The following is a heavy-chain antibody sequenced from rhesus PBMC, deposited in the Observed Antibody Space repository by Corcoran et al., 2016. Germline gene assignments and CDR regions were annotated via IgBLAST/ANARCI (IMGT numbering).Heavy chain of an antibody. CDR1: GGTISSGYYY. V-gene: IGHV4S12*01. Sequence: QVQLQESGPGVVKPSETLSLTCAVSGGTISSGYYYWSWIRQPPGKGLEWIGGIYSNSESTNYHPALKSRVTISKDTSKNQFSLKLSSVTATDTAVYYCARDRGAGTADYWGQGVLVTVSS. D-gene: IGHD1-1*01. J-gene: IGHJ4*01. CDR3: ARDRGAGTADY. CDR2: IYSNSEST.